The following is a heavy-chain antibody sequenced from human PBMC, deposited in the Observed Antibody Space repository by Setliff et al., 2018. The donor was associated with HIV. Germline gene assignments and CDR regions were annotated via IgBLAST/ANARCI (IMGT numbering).Heavy chain of an antibody. CDR3: VGGRGGFFDEPFDM. CDR1: GYSFSSYA. CDR2: INAAISHT. V-gene: IGHV1-3*01. Sequence: GASVKVSCKASGYSFSSYAIHWVRQAAGQSPEWLGWINAAISHTGYSPKFQDRVTLTTDTSAGTIHMEMRSLRSEDTAVYYCVGGRGGFFDEPFDMWGPGTRVTVSS. J-gene: IGHJ3*02. D-gene: IGHD3-16*01.